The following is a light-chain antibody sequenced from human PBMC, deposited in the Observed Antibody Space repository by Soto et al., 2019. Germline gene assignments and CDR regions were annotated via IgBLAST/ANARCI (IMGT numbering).Light chain of an antibody. CDR2: EVS. J-gene: IGLJ3*02. CDR1: SSDVGGYKY. V-gene: IGLV2-8*01. Sequence: QSALTQPPSASGSPGQSVTISCTGPSSDVGGYKYVSWYQQHPGKAPKLMIYEVSNRPSGVPDRFSGSKSGNTASLTVSGLQAEDEADYYCSSYAGSNNLVFGGGTKLTVL. CDR3: SSYAGSNNLV.